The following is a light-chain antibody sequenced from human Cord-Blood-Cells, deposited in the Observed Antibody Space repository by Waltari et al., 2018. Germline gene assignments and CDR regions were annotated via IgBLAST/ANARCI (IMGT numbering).Light chain of an antibody. CDR1: QSVSSN. J-gene: IGKJ1*01. V-gene: IGKV3-15*01. CDR2: GAS. CDR3: QQYNNWPRT. Sequence: EIVMTQSPATLSVSPGERATLSCRASQSVSSNLACYQQKPGQAPRLLIYGASTRATGIPARFSGSGSGTEFTHTISSLQSEDFAVYYCQQYNNWPRTFGQGTKVEIK.